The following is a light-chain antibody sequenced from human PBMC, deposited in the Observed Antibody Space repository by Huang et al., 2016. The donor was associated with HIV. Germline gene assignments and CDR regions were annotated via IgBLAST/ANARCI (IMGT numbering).Light chain of an antibody. CDR3: MQSLQTPGT. Sequence: DIVMIQSPLSLSVTPGEAASISCRSSQSLLHGNGYNYLEWYLQKPGQAPQLLIYAGSDRAAGGPARFSASGSGTDFSLTISSVEAEDIGIYYCMQSLQTPGTFGQGTRLDIK. J-gene: IGKJ5*01. V-gene: IGKV2-28*01. CDR1: QSLLHGNGYNY. CDR2: AGS.